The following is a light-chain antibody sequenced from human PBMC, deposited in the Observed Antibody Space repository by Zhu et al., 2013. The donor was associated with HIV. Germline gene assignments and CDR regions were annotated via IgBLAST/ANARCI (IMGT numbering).Light chain of an antibody. Sequence: PGERATLSCRASQSVSTYLAWYQQRPGQPPRLLIYDASNRATGIPARFSGSGSGTDFTLTISSLEPEDFATYYCQQSYSTPLTFGRRDQGGDQT. CDR2: DAS. CDR1: QSVSTY. CDR3: QQSYSTPLT. J-gene: IGKJ4*01. V-gene: IGKV3-11*01.